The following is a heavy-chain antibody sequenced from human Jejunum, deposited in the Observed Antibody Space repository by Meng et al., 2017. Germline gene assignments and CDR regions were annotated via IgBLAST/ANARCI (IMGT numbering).Heavy chain of an antibody. D-gene: IGHD6-6*01. CDR2: IYYSGGT. V-gene: IGHV4-61*08. CDR3: AHSSSSSSFGFDY. CDR1: GATVSSAGYY. J-gene: IGHJ4*02. Sequence: QVQVQEAGPGLGTPSATLSPSATVSGATVSSAGYYWNRNRQPPGKGLDWIGYIYYSGGTTYSPSLNSRVTISIDTAKNQVSLKVSSVTAADTAVYYCAHSSSSSSFGFDYWGQGTLVTVSS.